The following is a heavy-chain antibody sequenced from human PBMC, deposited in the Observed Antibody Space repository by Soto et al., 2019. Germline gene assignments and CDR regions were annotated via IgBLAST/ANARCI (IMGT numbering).Heavy chain of an antibody. CDR2: ISHSGNT. V-gene: IGHV4-34*01. J-gene: IGHJ4*02. Sequence: SETLSLTCAVYGGSFSGYYWSWIRQPPGKGLEWIGEISHSGNTDYNPSLKSRVTMSVDTSKSQLSLRLSSVTAADAAVYYWARWEVVHARDYWGQGTLVTVSS. CDR3: ARWEVVHARDY. D-gene: IGHD2-15*01. CDR1: GGSFSGYY.